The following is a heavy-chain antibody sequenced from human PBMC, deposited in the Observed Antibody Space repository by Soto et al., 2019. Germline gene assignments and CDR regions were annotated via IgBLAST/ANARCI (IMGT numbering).Heavy chain of an antibody. V-gene: IGHV3-74*03. CDR1: GFTFSMYW. D-gene: IGHD3-16*01. CDR3: AREVGRGSGSYYLDY. J-gene: IGHJ4*02. Sequence: EVQLVESGGGLVQPGGSLRLSCAASGFTFSMYWMHWVRQAPGKGLLWVSRINGDGTDTTYADSVKGRFTISRDNAKNTVYLQMNGLRAEVTAVYYCAREVGRGSGSYYLDYWGQETLVTVSS. CDR2: INGDGTDT.